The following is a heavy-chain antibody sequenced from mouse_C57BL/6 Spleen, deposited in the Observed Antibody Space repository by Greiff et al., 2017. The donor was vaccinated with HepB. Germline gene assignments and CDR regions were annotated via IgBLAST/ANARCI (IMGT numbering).Heavy chain of an antibody. CDR3: ARAGKEGNYGNYEYAMDY. CDR2: IYPYNGVS. CDR1: GYSFTGYY. V-gene: IGHV1-31*01. D-gene: IGHD2-1*01. Sequence: VQLQQSGPELVKPGASVKISCKASGYSFTGYYMHWVKQSHGNILDWIGYIYPYNGVSSYNQKFKGKSTLTVDKSSSTAYMELRSLTSEDSAVYYGARAGKEGNYGNYEYAMDYWGQGTSVTVSS. J-gene: IGHJ4*01.